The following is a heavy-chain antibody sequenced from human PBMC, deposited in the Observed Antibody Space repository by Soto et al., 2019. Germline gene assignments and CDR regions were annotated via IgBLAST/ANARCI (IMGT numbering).Heavy chain of an antibody. D-gene: IGHD4-17*01. J-gene: IGHJ6*02. CDR2: FFSDAER. CDR1: GFSLSNPRMG. Sequence: QVTLKESGPVLVQPTETLTLTCTVSGFSLSNPRMGVSWIRQPPGKPLEWLAHFFSDAERSYSASMQSRLTMSTDTSGSQVVLTMTNVDPVDTATYFCARMDGDYNYYAMDVWGQGTTVTVSS. CDR3: ARMDGDYNYYAMDV. V-gene: IGHV2-26*01.